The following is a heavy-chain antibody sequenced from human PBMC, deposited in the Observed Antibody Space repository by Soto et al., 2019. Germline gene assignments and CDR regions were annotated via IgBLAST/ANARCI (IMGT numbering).Heavy chain of an antibody. CDR3: ARDLRTLDRGVTYGMDV. Sequence: EVQLVESGGGLVQPGGSLRLSCAVSGFTYGAYEMNWVRQAPGKGLEWVSYISSSGSIRYYADSVQGRFTISRDNANNSLYLQMNGLRAEDTAVYYCARDLRTLDRGVTYGMDVWGQGTTVTVSS. D-gene: IGHD3-10*01. CDR1: GFTYGAYE. V-gene: IGHV3-48*03. J-gene: IGHJ6*02. CDR2: ISSSGSIR.